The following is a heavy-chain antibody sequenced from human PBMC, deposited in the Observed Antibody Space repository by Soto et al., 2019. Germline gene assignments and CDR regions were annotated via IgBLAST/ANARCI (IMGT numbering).Heavy chain of an antibody. Sequence: GSGPTLVNPTQTLTLTCTFSGFSLSTSGMCVSWIRQPPGKALEWLALIDWDDDKYYSTSLKTRLTISKDTSKNQVVLTMTNMGPVDTATYCCARIQRDSSGYDAFDIWGQGTRVTVAS. J-gene: IGHJ3*02. D-gene: IGHD3-22*01. CDR2: IDWDDDK. V-gene: IGHV2-70*01. CDR1: GFSLSTSGMC. CDR3: ARIQRDSSGYDAFDI.